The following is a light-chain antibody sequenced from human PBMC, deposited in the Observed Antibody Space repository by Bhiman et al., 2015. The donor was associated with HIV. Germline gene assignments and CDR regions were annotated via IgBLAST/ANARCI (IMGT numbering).Light chain of an antibody. V-gene: IGLV3-1*01. CDR2: QDS. J-gene: IGLJ1*01. CDR3: HSYDTSLRGYV. CDR1: KLGDKY. Sequence: SYELTQPPSVSVSPGQTASITCSGDKLGDKYACWYQQKPGQSPVLVIYQDSKRPSGVPDRFSASKSGTSASLAITGLQAEDEADYYCHSYDTSLRGYVFGTGTKVTTL.